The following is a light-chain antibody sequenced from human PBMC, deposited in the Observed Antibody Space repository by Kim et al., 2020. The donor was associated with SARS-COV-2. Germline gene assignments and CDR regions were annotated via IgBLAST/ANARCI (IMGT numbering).Light chain of an antibody. V-gene: IGLV1-51*01. J-gene: IGLJ3*02. CDR1: SSNIGKNS. CDR3: GTWDSSLSAWV. CDR2: YNN. Sequence: QSVLTQPPSVSAAPGQKVTISCSGSSSNIGKNSVSWYQQLPGRAPKPLLYYNNNRPSGIPGRFSGSKYGPPATLGITGLQAGDEADYYFGTWDSSLSAWVFGGGTQLTVL.